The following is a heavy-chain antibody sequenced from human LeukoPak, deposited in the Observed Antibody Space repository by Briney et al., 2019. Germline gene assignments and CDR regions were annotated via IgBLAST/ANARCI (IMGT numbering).Heavy chain of an antibody. CDR2: IYYSGST. CDR1: GGSFSGYY. CDR3: ARLNYGDYTVDY. Sequence: SETLSLTCAVYGGSFSGYYWSWIRQPPGKGLEWIGSIYYSGSTYYNPSLKSRVTISVDTSKNQFSLKLSSVTAADTAVYYCARLNYGDYTVDYWGQGTLVTVSS. J-gene: IGHJ4*02. V-gene: IGHV4-34*01. D-gene: IGHD4-17*01.